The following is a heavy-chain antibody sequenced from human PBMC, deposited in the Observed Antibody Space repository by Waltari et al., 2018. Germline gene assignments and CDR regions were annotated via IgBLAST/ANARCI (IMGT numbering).Heavy chain of an antibody. CDR1: GFTFSYHW. CDR3: ARDPGRLGSFIEY. Sequence: EVQLVESGGGLVQPGGSLRLSCAASGFTFSYHWMTWVRQAPGKGLEWEANIEEGGSVKDYADSVKGRFTISRDNAKNSLYLQMNSLRADDTAVYYCARDPGRLGSFIEYWGLGTLVTVS. J-gene: IGHJ4*02. V-gene: IGHV3-7*01. CDR2: IEEGGSVK. D-gene: IGHD3-10*01.